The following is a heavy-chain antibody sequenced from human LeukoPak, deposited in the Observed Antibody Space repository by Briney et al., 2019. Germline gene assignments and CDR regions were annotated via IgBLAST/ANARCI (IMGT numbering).Heavy chain of an antibody. Sequence: SETLSLTRTVSGGSISSYYWSWIRQPAGKGLEWIGRIYTSGSTNYNPSLKSRATISVDTSKNHFSLKLSSVTAADTAVYYCARGGLQHYYGSGSHDYWGQGTLVTVSS. D-gene: IGHD3-10*01. CDR3: ARGGLQHYYGSGSHDY. CDR1: GGSISSYY. CDR2: IYTSGST. V-gene: IGHV4-4*07. J-gene: IGHJ4*02.